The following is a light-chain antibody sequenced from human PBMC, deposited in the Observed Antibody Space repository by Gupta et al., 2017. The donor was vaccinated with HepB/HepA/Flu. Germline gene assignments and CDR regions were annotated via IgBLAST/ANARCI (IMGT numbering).Light chain of an antibody. CDR1: SSDVGSYNL. V-gene: IGLV2-23*02. J-gene: IGLJ2*01. CDR3: CSYAGSRTFEV. CDR2: EVS. Sequence: QSALTQPASESGSPGQSITISCTGTSSDVGSYNLVSWYQHHPGKAPKLMIYEVSKRPSGVSNRFSGSKSGNTASLTISGLQAEDEADYYCCSYAGSRTFEVFGGGTKLTVL.